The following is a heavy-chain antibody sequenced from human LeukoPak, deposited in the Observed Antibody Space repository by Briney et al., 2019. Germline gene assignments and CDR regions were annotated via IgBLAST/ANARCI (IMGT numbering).Heavy chain of an antibody. CDR3: ARVSTVVYGMDV. CDR2: ISSSSSYI. Sequence: GGSLRLSCAASGFTFSSYSMNWVRQAPGKGLEWVSSISSSSSYIYYADSVKGRFTISRDNAKNSLYLQMNSLRAEDTAVYYCARVSTVVYGMDVWGQGTTVTVSS. D-gene: IGHD4-23*01. CDR1: GFTFSSYS. J-gene: IGHJ6*02. V-gene: IGHV3-21*01.